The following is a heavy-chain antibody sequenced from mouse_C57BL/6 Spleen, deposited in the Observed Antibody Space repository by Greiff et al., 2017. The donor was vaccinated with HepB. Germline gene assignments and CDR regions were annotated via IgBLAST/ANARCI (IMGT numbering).Heavy chain of an antibody. CDR1: GFTFSSYG. Sequence: EVQRVESGGDLVKPGGSLKLSCAASGFTFSSYGMSWVRQTPDKRLEWVATISSGGSYTYYPDSVKGRFTISRDNAKNTLYLQMSSLKSEDTAMYYCARQHHYYGSSYRAMDYWGQGTSVTVSS. J-gene: IGHJ4*01. V-gene: IGHV5-6*01. CDR2: ISSGGSYT. CDR3: ARQHHYYGSSYRAMDY. D-gene: IGHD1-1*01.